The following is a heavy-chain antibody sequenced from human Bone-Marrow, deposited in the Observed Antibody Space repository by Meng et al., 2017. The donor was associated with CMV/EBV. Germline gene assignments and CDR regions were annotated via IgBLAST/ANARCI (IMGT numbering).Heavy chain of an antibody. J-gene: IGHJ4*02. Sequence: GSLKISCAASGFTFSDYYMSWIRQAPGKGLEWVSYISSSGSTIYYADSVKGRFTISRDNAKNSLYPQMNSLRAEDTAVYYCARDLWGDSSGSYFDYWGQGTLVTVSS. CDR2: ISSSGSTI. CDR3: ARDLWGDSSGSYFDY. V-gene: IGHV3-11*04. CDR1: GFTFSDYY. D-gene: IGHD3-22*01.